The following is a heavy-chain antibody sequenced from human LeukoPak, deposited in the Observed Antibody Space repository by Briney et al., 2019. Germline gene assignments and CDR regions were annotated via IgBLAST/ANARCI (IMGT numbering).Heavy chain of an antibody. V-gene: IGHV3-23*01. CDR3: AKDPKTTVTTGGLFDY. J-gene: IGHJ4*02. D-gene: IGHD4-17*01. Sequence: GGSLRLSCAASGFTFSSYAMSWVRQAPGKGLEWVSGISGSSGSTYYADSVKGRFTISSDNSKNTLYLQMNSLRAEDTAVYYCAKDPKTTVTTGGLFDYWGQGTLATVSS. CDR1: GFTFSSYA. CDR2: ISGSSGST.